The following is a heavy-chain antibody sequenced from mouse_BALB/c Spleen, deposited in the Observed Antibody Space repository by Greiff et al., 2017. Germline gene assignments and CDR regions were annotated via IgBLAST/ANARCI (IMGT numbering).Heavy chain of an antibody. J-gene: IGHJ4*01. CDR1: GFTFSSYT. CDR3: TRDWITTVVATRAMDY. V-gene: IGHV5-6-4*01. D-gene: IGHD1-1*01. CDR2: ISSGGSYT. Sequence: EVQLVESGGGLVKPGGSLKLSCAASGFTFSSYTMSWVRQTPEKRLEWVATISSGGSYTYYPDSVKGRFTISRDNAKNTLYLQMSSLKSEDTAMYYCTRDWITTVVATRAMDYWGQGTSVTVSS.